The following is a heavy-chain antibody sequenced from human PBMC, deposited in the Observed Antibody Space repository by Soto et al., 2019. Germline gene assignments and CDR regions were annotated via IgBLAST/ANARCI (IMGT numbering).Heavy chain of an antibody. D-gene: IGHD6-6*01. J-gene: IGHJ4*02. Sequence: SETLSLTCTVSGGSISSYYWSWIRQPAGKGLEWIGRIYTSGSTNYNPSLKSRVTMSVDTSKNQFSLKLSSVTAADTAVYYCARDRWGSSSSLFDYWGQGALVTVSS. CDR1: GGSISSYY. V-gene: IGHV4-4*07. CDR2: IYTSGST. CDR3: ARDRWGSSSSLFDY.